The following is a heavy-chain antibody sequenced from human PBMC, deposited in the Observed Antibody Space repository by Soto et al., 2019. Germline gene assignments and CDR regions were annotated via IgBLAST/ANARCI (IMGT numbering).Heavy chain of an antibody. CDR3: ARDAKSYYYDTTKYYFDN. D-gene: IGHD3-9*01. J-gene: IGHJ4*02. CDR1: GGSFSGYY. V-gene: IGHV4-34*01. Sequence: SETLSLTCAVYGGSFSGYYWNWVRQPPGKGLEWIGEINHSGNTNYNPSLKSRVTISVDTSKNQFSLNLSSVTAADTAVYYCARDAKSYYYDTTKYYFDNWGQGSLVTVSS. CDR2: INHSGNT.